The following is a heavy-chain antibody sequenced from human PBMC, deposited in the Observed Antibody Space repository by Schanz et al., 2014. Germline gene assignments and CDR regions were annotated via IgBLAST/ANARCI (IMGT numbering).Heavy chain of an antibody. V-gene: IGHV3-23*01. CDR3: AREFVN. CDR1: GVTFSSYA. Sequence: EVQLLESGGGFVQPGGSLRLSCVASGVTFSSYAMSWVRQAPGKGLEWVSGMSGSGSTADYADSVKGRFTISRDNAKNSLYLQMNSLRVDDTAVYYCAREFVNWGQGTLVTVSS. D-gene: IGHD2-21*01. J-gene: IGHJ1*01. CDR2: MSGSGSTA.